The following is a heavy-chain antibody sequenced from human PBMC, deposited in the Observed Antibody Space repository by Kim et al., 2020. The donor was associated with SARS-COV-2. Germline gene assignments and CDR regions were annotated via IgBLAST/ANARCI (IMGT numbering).Heavy chain of an antibody. V-gene: IGHV4-39*07. D-gene: IGHD5-12*01. J-gene: IGHJ6*02. CDR3: AREGMATIIRRYYYGMDV. Sequence: KSRVTISVDTSKNQFSLKLSSVTAADTAVYYCAREGMATIIRRYYYGMDVWGQGTTVTVSS.